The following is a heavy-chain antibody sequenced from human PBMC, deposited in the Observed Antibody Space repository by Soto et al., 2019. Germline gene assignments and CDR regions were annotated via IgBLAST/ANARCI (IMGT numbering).Heavy chain of an antibody. J-gene: IGHJ6*02. CDR1: GGTFSSYA. D-gene: IGHD6-13*01. Sequence: QVQLVQSGAEVKKPGSSVKVSCKASGGTFSSYAISWVRQAPGQGLGWMGGIIPIFGTANYAQKFQGRVTITADESTSTAYMELSSLRSEDTAVYYCARDRWAAAGTFDYYYYGMDVWGQGTTVTVSS. V-gene: IGHV1-69*01. CDR2: IIPIFGTA. CDR3: ARDRWAAAGTFDYYYYGMDV.